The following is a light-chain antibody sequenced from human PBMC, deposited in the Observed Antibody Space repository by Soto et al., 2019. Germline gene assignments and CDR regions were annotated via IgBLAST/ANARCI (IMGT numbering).Light chain of an antibody. Sequence: VVTKSPASLSRSPGKRVTLSCRTSQDVCSKLAWYQQKAGQAPSLLIYEASTRATGTPARFSGSGSGTEFTLAVSSMQSEHYAVYFCQQYIRSPLPFGGGTKV. J-gene: IGKJ4*01. CDR1: QDVCSK. CDR3: QQYIRSPLP. V-gene: IGKV3D-15*01. CDR2: EAS.